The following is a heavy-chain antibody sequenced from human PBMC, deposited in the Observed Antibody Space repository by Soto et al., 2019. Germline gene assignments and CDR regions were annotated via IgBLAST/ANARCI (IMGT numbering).Heavy chain of an antibody. V-gene: IGHV4-39*01. CDR1: GASISSSSFY. J-gene: IGHJ4*02. Sequence: PSETLSLTCTVSGASISSSSFYWGWIRQPPGKGLEWIASIYYSGSTNYNPSLKSRVTISVDTSKNQFSLKLSSVTAADTAVYYCARQSGAAVAGYYFDYWGQGTLVTVSS. D-gene: IGHD6-19*01. CDR2: IYYSGST. CDR3: ARQSGAAVAGYYFDY.